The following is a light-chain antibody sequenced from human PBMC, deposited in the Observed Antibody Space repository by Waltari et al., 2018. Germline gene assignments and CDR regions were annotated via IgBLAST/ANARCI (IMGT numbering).Light chain of an antibody. CDR3: QHYVRLPAT. Sequence: ELVLTQSPGSLSSSPGERVTLSCRASQSVSRALAWYQQKPGQAPRLLIFGASNRATGSPDRFSGSGSETDFSLTISRLGPEDFAVYYCQHYVRLPATFGRGTKVEIK. J-gene: IGKJ1*01. CDR2: GAS. CDR1: QSVSRA. V-gene: IGKV3-20*01.